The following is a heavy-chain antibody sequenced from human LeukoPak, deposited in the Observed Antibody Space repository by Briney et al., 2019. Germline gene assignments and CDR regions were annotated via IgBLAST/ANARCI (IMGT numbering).Heavy chain of an antibody. D-gene: IGHD2-15*01. Sequence: SETLSLTCTVSGYSISSGYYWGWIRQPPGKGLEWIGSIYHSGSTNYNPSLKSRVTISVDKSKNQFSLKLSSVTAADTAVYYCARDLGLLSEDWGQGTLVTVSS. V-gene: IGHV4-38-2*02. J-gene: IGHJ4*02. CDR3: ARDLGLLSED. CDR2: IYHSGST. CDR1: GYSISSGYY.